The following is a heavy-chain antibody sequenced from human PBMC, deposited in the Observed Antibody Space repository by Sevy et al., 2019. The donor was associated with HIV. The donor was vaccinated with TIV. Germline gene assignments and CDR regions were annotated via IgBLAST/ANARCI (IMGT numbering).Heavy chain of an antibody. J-gene: IGHJ4*02. Sequence: SETLSLTCAVSGDSISNNNWWSWVRQPPGKGLEWIGEVYHTGNTNYNPSLKSRVTISLDESRNQFSLNLSSVTAADTAVYYCARDPGSCSGGVCSYYFDFWGQGTLVTVSS. CDR3: ARDPGSCSGGVCSYYFDF. V-gene: IGHV4-4*02. D-gene: IGHD2-8*02. CDR1: GDSISNNNW. CDR2: VYHTGNT.